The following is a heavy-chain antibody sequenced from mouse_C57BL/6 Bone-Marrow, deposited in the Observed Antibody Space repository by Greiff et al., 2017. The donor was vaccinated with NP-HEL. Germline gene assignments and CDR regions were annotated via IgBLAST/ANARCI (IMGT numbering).Heavy chain of an antibody. CDR3: ARNKGIYYEYEGHYAMDY. D-gene: IGHD2-4*01. J-gene: IGHJ4*01. Sequence: VQLQQPGAELVKPGASVKLSCKASGYTFTSYWMHWVKQRPGRGLEWIGRIDPNSGGTKYNEKFKSKATLTVDKPSSTAYMQLSSLTSEDSAVYYCARNKGIYYEYEGHYAMDYWGQGTSVTVSS. CDR1: GYTFTSYW. CDR2: IDPNSGGT. V-gene: IGHV1-72*01.